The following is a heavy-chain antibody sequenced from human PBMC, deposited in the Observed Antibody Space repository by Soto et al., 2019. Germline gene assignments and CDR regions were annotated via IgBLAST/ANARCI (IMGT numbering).Heavy chain of an antibody. V-gene: IGHV2-5*02. D-gene: IGHD6-13*01. J-gene: IGHJ4*01. CDR2: VYWDDDK. CDR1: GFSLTTSEVG. CDR3: VHASGAGNSPYFDY. Sequence: SGPTLVNPTQTLTLTCTFSGFSLTTSEVGVGWIRQPPGKALEWLALVYWDDDKRYRPSLKSRLTITKDTSKNQVVLTMTNVDPVDTATYYCVHASGAGNSPYFDYGGQGTLVTVSS.